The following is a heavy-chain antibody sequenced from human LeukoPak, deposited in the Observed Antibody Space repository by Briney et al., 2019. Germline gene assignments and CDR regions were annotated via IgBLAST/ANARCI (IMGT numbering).Heavy chain of an antibody. D-gene: IGHD5-24*01. V-gene: IGHV6-1*01. Sequence: SQTLSLTCTISGYSVSSNSAAWNWIRQSPSRGLEWLGRTYNRSKWYNDHALSMKSRITINPDTTKYQLSLQLNSVTPEDTYLYNCARVPLDGYNFCAYWGERTLVTVSS. CDR2: TYNRSKWYN. J-gene: IGHJ4*02. CDR3: ARVPLDGYNFCAY. CDR1: GYSVSSNSAA.